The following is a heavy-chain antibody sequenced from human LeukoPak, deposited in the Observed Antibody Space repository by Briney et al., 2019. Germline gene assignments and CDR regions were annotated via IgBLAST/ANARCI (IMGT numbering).Heavy chain of an antibody. CDR1: GYTFTSYG. V-gene: IGHV1-18*01. Sequence: ASVKVSCKASGYTFTSYGISWVRQAPGQGLEWMGWISAYNGNTNYAQKLQGRVTMTTDTSTSTAYMELRSLRSDDTAVYYCARTTASGAFGAPGTHWGQGTLVTVSS. CDR2: ISAYNGNT. D-gene: IGHD3-16*01. J-gene: IGHJ4*02. CDR3: ARTTASGAFGAPGTH.